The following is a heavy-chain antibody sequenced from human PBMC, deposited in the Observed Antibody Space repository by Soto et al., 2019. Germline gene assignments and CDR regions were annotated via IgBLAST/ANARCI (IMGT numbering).Heavy chain of an antibody. V-gene: IGHV3-48*01. CDR1: GFPFSIYS. J-gene: IGHJ4*01. D-gene: IGHD6-19*01. Sequence: EVQLVESGGGLVQPGGSLRLTCVASGFPFSIYSMNWVRQAPGKGLEWSSYITSDTNTIKYADSVKGRFTISRDNVKNLVYLQMNSLRVEDTAVYFCARSVEGHFDYWGQGTVVTVSS. CDR3: ARSVEGHFDY. CDR2: ITSDTNTI.